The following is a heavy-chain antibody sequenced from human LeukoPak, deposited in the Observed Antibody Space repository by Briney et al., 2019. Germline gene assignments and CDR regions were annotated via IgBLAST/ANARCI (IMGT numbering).Heavy chain of an antibody. D-gene: IGHD3-3*01. V-gene: IGHV3-74*01. J-gene: IGHJ6*01. Sequence: PGGSLRLSRAASGFTYISYWTHWVRQAPGRGLMWVSRISSDGTTTTYADSVKGRFTISRDNAKNTLDLQMNSLRAEDTAVYYCVNILGVDTRAVWEQRTPVTVSS. CDR1: GFTYISYW. CDR2: ISSDGTTT. CDR3: VNILGVDTRAV.